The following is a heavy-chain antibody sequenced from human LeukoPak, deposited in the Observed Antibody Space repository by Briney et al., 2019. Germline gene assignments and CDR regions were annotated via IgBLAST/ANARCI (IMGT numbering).Heavy chain of an antibody. CDR1: GYTFTSYD. Sequence: ASVKVSCKASGYTFTSYDINWVRQATGQGLEWMGWMNPNSGNTGYAQKFQGRVTMTRNTSISTAYMELSSLRSEDTAVYYCAREDCSSTSCYAVWGYWGQGTLVTVSS. CDR3: AREDCSSTSCYAVWGY. D-gene: IGHD2-2*01. J-gene: IGHJ4*02. V-gene: IGHV1-8*01. CDR2: MNPNSGNT.